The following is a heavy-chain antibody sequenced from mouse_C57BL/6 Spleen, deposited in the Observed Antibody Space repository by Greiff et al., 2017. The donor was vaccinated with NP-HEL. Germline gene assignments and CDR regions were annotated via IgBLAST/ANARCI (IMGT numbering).Heavy chain of an antibody. V-gene: IGHV5-17*01. CDR2: ISSGSSTI. J-gene: IGHJ4*01. D-gene: IGHD1-1*01. CDR3: ARGLFYYGSSYDYAMDY. CDR1: GFTFSDYG. Sequence: EVKLVESGGGLVKPGGSLKLSCAASGFTFSDYGMHWVRQAPEKGLEWVAYISSGSSTIYYADTVKGRFTISRDNAKNTLFLQMTSLRSEDTAMYYCARGLFYYGSSYDYAMDYWGQGTSVTVSS.